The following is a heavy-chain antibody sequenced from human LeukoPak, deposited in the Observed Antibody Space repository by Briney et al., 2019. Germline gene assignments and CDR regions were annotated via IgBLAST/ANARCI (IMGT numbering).Heavy chain of an antibody. V-gene: IGHV3-74*01. CDR3: ARHLTFDI. CDR1: GFAFSTYW. CDR2: INSDGSNT. Sequence: PGESLRLSCAASGFAFSTYWMHWVRQAPGKGLVWVSRINSDGSNTTYADSVKGRFTISRDNANNTLYLQMNSLRAEDTAVYYCARHLTFDISGQRTMVTVSS. J-gene: IGHJ3*02.